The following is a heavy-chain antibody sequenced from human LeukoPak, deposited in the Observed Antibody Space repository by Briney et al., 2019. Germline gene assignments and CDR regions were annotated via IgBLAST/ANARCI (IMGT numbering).Heavy chain of an antibody. CDR2: IYTSGST. CDR1: GGSISSYY. V-gene: IGHV4-4*07. J-gene: IGHJ3*02. Sequence: SETLSLTCTVSGGSISSYYWSWIRQPAGKGLEWIGRIYTSGSTNYNPSLKSRVTMSVDTSKNQFSLKLSSVTAADTAVYYCARDGAYYDFWSGYYAEGAFDIWGQGTMVTVSS. D-gene: IGHD3-3*01. CDR3: ARDGAYYDFWSGYYAEGAFDI.